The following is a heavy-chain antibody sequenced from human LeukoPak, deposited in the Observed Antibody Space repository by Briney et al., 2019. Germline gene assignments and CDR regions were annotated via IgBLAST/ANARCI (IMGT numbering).Heavy chain of an antibody. CDR3: ARDKDFWSGYGYYYYYMDV. D-gene: IGHD3-3*01. V-gene: IGHV1-2*02. CDR2: INPNSGGT. J-gene: IGHJ6*03. CDR1: GYTFTGYY. Sequence: ASVKVSCKASGYTFTGYYMHWVRQAPGQGLEWMGWINPNSGGTNYAQKFQGRVTMTRDTSISPAYMELSRLRSDDTAVYYCARDKDFWSGYGYYYYYMDVWGKGTTVTVSS.